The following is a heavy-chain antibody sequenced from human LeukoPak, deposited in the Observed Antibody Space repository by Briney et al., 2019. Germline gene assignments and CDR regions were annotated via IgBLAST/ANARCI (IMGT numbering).Heavy chain of an antibody. CDR1: GYTFTSYG. J-gene: IGHJ5*02. CDR2: ISAYNGNT. CDR3: ARGDYDILTGYGNNWFDP. V-gene: IGHV1-18*04. Sequence: ASVEVSCKASGYTFTSYGISWVRQAPGQGLEWMGWISAYNGNTNYAQKLQGRVTMTTDTSTSTAYMELRSLRSDDTAVYYCARGDYDILTGYGNNWFDPWGQGTLVTVSS. D-gene: IGHD3-9*01.